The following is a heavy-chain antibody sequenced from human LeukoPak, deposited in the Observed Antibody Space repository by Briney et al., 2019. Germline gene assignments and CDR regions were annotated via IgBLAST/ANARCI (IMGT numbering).Heavy chain of an antibody. V-gene: IGHV3-21*01. CDR2: ISSSSTYI. CDR3: ASQYTSSRIFDD. D-gene: IGHD6-13*01. CDR1: GFTFSSYS. Sequence: GGSLRLSCAASGFTFSSYSMDWVRQAPGKGLEWVSSISSSSTYIYYADSVKGRFTVSRDNAKNSLYLQMNSLRAEDTAVYFCASQYTSSRIFDDWGQGTLVTVSS. J-gene: IGHJ4*02.